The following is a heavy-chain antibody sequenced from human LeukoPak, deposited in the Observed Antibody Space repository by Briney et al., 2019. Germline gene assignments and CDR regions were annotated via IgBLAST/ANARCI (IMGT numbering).Heavy chain of an antibody. J-gene: IGHJ4*02. CDR2: IKSDTDGETT. CDR3: TTDPHSGYCSGVSCYPYDY. D-gene: IGHD2-15*01. Sequence: GGSLRLSCAASGFSFNDGWMSWVRQAPGKGLEWVGRIKSDTDGETTDYAAPVKGRFTISRDDSRNTLYLQMTTLKTEDTALYYCTTDPHSGYCSGVSCYPYDYWGQGTLVTVSS. V-gene: IGHV3-15*01. CDR1: GFSFNDGW.